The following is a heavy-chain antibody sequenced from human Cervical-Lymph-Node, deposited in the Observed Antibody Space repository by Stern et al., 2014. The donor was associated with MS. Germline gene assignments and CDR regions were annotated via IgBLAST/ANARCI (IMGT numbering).Heavy chain of an antibody. CDR3: AKGGSGSYLD. D-gene: IGHD1-26*01. CDR1: GFVFRRYA. J-gene: IGHJ4*02. Sequence: HVQLVESGGGVVQPGRSLRLSCAASGFVFRRYALHWVRQAPGKGLEWVALISYDGRDKYYTDSVKGRFTVSRDNSNNTVDLEMNSLRLEDTAVYYCAKGGSGSYLDWGQGSLVTVSS. V-gene: IGHV3-30*04. CDR2: ISYDGRDK.